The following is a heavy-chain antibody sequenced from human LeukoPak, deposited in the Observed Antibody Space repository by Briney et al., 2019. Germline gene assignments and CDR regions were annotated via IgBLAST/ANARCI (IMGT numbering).Heavy chain of an antibody. Sequence: GGSLRLSCAASGFTFSSYAMHWVRQAPRKGLEWVAVISYEGSNKYYAHSVKGPFTISRDNSKNTLSLQMNSLRAEDTAVSYCTKGIDLWFGESNDAFDIWGQGTMVTVSS. CDR3: TKGIDLWFGESNDAFDI. J-gene: IGHJ3*02. D-gene: IGHD3-10*01. CDR2: ISYEGSNK. V-gene: IGHV3-30-3*01. CDR1: GFTFSSYA.